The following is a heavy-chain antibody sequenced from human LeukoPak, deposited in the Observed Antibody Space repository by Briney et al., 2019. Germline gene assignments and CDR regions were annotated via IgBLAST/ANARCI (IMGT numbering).Heavy chain of an antibody. D-gene: IGHD5-12*01. V-gene: IGHV4-39*07. CDR1: GGSISSSSYY. CDR3: AREGGYDFGKSAYYMDV. J-gene: IGHJ6*03. Sequence: SETLSLTCTVSGGSISSSSYYWGWIRQPPGKGLEWIGSIYYSGSTYYNPSLKSRVTISVDTSKNQFSLKLSSVTAADTAVYYCAREGGYDFGKSAYYMDVWGKGTTVTVSS. CDR2: IYYSGST.